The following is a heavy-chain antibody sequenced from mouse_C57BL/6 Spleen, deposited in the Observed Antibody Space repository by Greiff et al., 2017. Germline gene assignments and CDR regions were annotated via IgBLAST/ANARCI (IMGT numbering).Heavy chain of an antibody. J-gene: IGHJ2*01. CDR2: ISSGSSTI. CDR3: ARKANWLDY. CDR1: GFTFSDYG. Sequence: EVKLMESGGGLVKPGGSLKLSCAASGFTFSDYGMHWVRQAPEKGLEWVAYISSGSSTIYYADTVKGRFTISRDNAKNTLFLQMTSLRSEDTAMYYCARKANWLDYWGQGTTLTVSS. D-gene: IGHD4-1*02. V-gene: IGHV5-17*01.